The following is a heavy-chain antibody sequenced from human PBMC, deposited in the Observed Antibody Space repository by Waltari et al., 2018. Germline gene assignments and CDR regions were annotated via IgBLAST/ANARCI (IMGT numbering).Heavy chain of an antibody. CDR2: IYSGGST. V-gene: IGHV3-53*01. J-gene: IGHJ4*02. CDR3: AREPTGVAGTGYFDY. CDR1: GFTVSSNY. Sequence: EVQLVASGGGLIQPGGSLRLSCAASGFTVSSNYMRWVRQAPGKGLEWVSVIYSGGSTYYADSGKGRFTISRDNSKNTLYLQMNSLRAEDTAVYYCAREPTGVAGTGYFDYWGQGTLVTVSS. D-gene: IGHD6-19*01.